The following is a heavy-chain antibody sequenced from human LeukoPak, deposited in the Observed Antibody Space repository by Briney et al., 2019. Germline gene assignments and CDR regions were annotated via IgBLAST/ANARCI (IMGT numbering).Heavy chain of an antibody. CDR2: IYYSGST. CDR1: GGSISSGDYY. J-gene: IGHJ4*02. D-gene: IGHD5-18*01. V-gene: IGHV4-30-4*08. Sequence: PSETLSLTCTVSGGSISSGDYYWSWIRQPPGKGLEWIGYIYYSGSTNYNPSLKSRVTISVDTSKNQFSLKLSSVTAADTAVYYCATKGYSYGTIDYWGQGTLVTVSS. CDR3: ATKGYSYGTIDY.